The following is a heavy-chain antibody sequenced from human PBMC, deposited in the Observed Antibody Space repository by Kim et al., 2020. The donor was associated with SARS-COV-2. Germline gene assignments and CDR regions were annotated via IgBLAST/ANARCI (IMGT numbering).Heavy chain of an antibody. V-gene: IGHV4-61*01. CDR3: ASIHKEYYYDSSGYLGPPDY. CDR1: GGSVSSGSYY. CDR2: IYYSGST. D-gene: IGHD3-22*01. Sequence: SETLSLTCTVSGGSVSSGSYYWSWIRQPPGKGLEWIGYIYYSGSTNYNPSLKSRVTISVDTSKNQFSLKLSSVTAADTAVYYCASIHKEYYYDSSGYLGPPDYWGQGTLVTVSS. J-gene: IGHJ4*02.